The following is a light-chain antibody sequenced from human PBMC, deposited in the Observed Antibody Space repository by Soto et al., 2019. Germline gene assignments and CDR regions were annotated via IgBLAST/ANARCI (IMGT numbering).Light chain of an antibody. J-gene: IGKJ5*01. CDR1: QNIRSH. V-gene: IGKV1-39*01. Sequence: IQMTQSPSAQSASVGDTVTITCRASQNIRSHLNWYQQKPGKAPELLIYSASRLQSGVPSRFGGSGSGTDFTLTISDRQPEDFATYYCQQSYTTPPITFGLGARLEI. CDR3: QQSYTTPPIT. CDR2: SAS.